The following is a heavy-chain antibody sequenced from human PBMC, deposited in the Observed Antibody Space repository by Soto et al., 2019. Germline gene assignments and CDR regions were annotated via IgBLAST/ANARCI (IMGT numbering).Heavy chain of an antibody. J-gene: IGHJ6*02. CDR1: GFTFSSYW. D-gene: IGHD3-10*01. CDR2: INSDGSST. V-gene: IGHV3-74*01. CDR3: ARDDMYYGSGDTMDV. Sequence: PGGSLRLSCAASGFTFSSYWMHWVRQAPGKGLVWVSRINSDGSSTSYADSVKGRFTISRDNAKNTLYLQMNSLRAEDTAVYYCARDDMYYGSGDTMDVWGQGTTVTVSS.